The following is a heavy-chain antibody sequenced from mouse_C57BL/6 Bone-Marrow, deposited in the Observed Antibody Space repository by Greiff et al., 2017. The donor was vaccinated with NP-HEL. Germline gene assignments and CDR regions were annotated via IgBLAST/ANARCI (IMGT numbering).Heavy chain of an antibody. D-gene: IGHD3-2*02. J-gene: IGHJ2*01. CDR2: IYPGSGST. CDR1: GYTFTSYW. V-gene: IGHV1-55*01. Sequence: QVQLQQPGAELVKPGASVKMSCKASGYTFTSYWITWVKQRPGQGLEWIGDIYPGSGSTNYNEKFKSKATLTVDPSSSTAYMQLSSLTAADSAVYYCAREGAQATTVDYWGQGTTLTVSS. CDR3: AREGAQATTVDY.